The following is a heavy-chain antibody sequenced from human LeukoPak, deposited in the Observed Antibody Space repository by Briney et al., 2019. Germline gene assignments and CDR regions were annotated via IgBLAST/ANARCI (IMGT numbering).Heavy chain of an antibody. CDR3: ARDGLDYGEYWDC. V-gene: IGHV3-48*03. Sequence: GGSLRLSCAASGFTLSNYEMSWVRQAPGKGLEWVSYISTSGTTIHYADSVKGRFTISRDSAENSLYLQMNSLRAEDTAVYYCARDGLDYGEYWDCWGQGTLVTVSS. J-gene: IGHJ4*02. CDR2: ISTSGTTI. CDR1: GFTLSNYE. D-gene: IGHD4-17*01.